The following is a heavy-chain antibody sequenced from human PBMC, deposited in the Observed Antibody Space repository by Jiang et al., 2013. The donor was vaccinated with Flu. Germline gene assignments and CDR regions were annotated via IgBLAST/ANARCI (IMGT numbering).Heavy chain of an antibody. CDR2: INTDTGNP. J-gene: IGHJ4*02. Sequence: SELKKPGASVKVSCKTSGYTFTSYAMNWVRQAPGQGLEWMGWINTDTGNPTYAQGFTGRFVFSLDTSVNTAYLEIYSLKAEDTAMYYCARGMGYCSSASCYFDSWGQGTLVTVSS. CDR1: GYTFTSYA. D-gene: IGHD2-2*01. V-gene: IGHV7-4-1*01. CDR3: ARGMGYCSSASCYFDS.